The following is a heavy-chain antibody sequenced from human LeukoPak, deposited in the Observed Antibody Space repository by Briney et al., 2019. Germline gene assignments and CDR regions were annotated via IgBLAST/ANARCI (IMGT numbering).Heavy chain of an antibody. J-gene: IGHJ4*02. Sequence: GGSLRLSCAASGFTFSSYAMSWVRQAPVKGLEWVSAISGSGGSTYYADSVKGRFTISRDNSKNTLYLQMNSLRAEDTAVYYCAKESTTTTYYYDSSGYPFDYWGQGTLVTVSS. CDR3: AKESTTTTYYYDSSGYPFDY. V-gene: IGHV3-23*01. CDR1: GFTFSSYA. D-gene: IGHD3-22*01. CDR2: ISGSGGST.